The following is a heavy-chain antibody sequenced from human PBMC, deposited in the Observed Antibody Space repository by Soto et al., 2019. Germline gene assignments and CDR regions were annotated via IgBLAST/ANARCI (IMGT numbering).Heavy chain of an antibody. CDR1: GFTFSHYA. D-gene: IGHD1-26*01. CDR2: VSSDGINE. J-gene: IGHJ6*02. V-gene: IGHV3-30*18. CDR3: AKGNGGSKGSFYYYGMDV. Sequence: GGSLRLSCAASGFTFSHYAMYWVRQAPGKGLEWVAVVSSDGINEYSADPVKGRFTISRDNSKNTLYLQMDSLRDEDTAVYYCAKGNGGSKGSFYYYGMDVWGQGTTVTVSS.